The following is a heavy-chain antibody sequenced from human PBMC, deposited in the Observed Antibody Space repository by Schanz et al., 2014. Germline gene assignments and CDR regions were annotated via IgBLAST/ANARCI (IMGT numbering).Heavy chain of an antibody. D-gene: IGHD2-2*01. Sequence: QVQLVQSGAEVKKPGASVKVSCKASGYSFTDYYIHWVRQAPGQGLEWMGWINPNSGGTNYPQRFQGRVTQTRDTSSRTVYMQHSRLTSDDTAVYFCARERGRGYCSRTSCSKDYGMDVWGQGTTVTVSS. V-gene: IGHV1-2*02. CDR1: GYSFTDYY. CDR3: ARERGRGYCSRTSCSKDYGMDV. CDR2: INPNSGGT. J-gene: IGHJ6*02.